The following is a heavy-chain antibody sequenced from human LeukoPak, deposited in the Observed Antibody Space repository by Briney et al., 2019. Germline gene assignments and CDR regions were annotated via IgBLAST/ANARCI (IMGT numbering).Heavy chain of an antibody. V-gene: IGHV1-2*02. D-gene: IGHD6-19*01. J-gene: IGHJ5*02. CDR1: GYTFTGYY. CDR2: INPNSGGT. Sequence: ASVKVSCMASGYTFTGYYMHWVRQAPGQGLEWMGWINPNSGGTNYAQKFQGRVTTTRDTSISTAYMELSRLRSDDTAVYYCARGSSGWYVWFDPWGQGTLVTVSS. CDR3: ARGSSGWYVWFDP.